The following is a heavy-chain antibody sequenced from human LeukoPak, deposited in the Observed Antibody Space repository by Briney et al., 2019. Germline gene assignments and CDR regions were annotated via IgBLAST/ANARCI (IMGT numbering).Heavy chain of an antibody. CDR2: MNPNSGNT. Sequence: GASVKVSCKASGYTFTSYDINWVRQATGQGLEWMGWMNPNSGNTDYAQKFQGRVTMTRDTSISTAYMELSRLRSDDTAVYYCARDFYYGSGSNWGQGTLVTVSS. CDR3: ARDFYYGSGSN. CDR1: GYTFTSYD. D-gene: IGHD3-10*01. V-gene: IGHV1-8*01. J-gene: IGHJ4*02.